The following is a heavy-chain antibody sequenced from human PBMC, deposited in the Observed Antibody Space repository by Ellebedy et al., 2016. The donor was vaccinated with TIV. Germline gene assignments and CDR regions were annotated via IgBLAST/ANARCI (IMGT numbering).Heavy chain of an antibody. V-gene: IGHV3-66*01. Sequence: GESLKISCAASELTVSSNYMSWVRQAPGKGLEWVSVIGIDSTTYYADSVKGRFTISRDKSKNTLYIEMNSLRAEDTAVYYCARETFNDVDLKLWGIFDIWGQGIVVAVSS. D-gene: IGHD3-10*01. CDR2: IGIDSTT. J-gene: IGHJ3*02. CDR3: ARETFNDVDLKLWGIFDI. CDR1: ELTVSSNY.